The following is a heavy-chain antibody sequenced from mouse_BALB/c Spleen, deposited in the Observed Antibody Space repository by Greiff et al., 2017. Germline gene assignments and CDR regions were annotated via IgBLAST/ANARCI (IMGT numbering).Heavy chain of an antibody. CDR2: IYPGSGST. CDR3: TRIETAWFAY. CDR1: GYTFTSYW. Sequence: LQQPGSELVRPGASVKLSCKASGYTFTSYWMHWVKQRPGQGLEWIGNIYPGSGSTNYDEKFKSKATLTVDTSSSTAYMQLSSLTSEDSAVYYCTRIETAWFAYWGQGTLVTVSA. J-gene: IGHJ3*01. V-gene: IGHV1S22*01.